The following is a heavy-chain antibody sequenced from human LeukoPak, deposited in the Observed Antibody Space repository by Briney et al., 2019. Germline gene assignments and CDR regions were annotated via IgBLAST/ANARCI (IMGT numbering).Heavy chain of an antibody. CDR1: GYTFTGYY. Sequence: GASVKVSCKASGYTFTGYYMHWVRQAPGQGLEWMGWINPNSGGTNYAQKFQGRATMTRDTSISTAYMELSRLRSDDTAVYYCARDRFGELLYGSDYWGQGTLVTVSS. D-gene: IGHD3-10*01. CDR2: INPNSGGT. V-gene: IGHV1-2*02. CDR3: ARDRFGELLYGSDY. J-gene: IGHJ4*02.